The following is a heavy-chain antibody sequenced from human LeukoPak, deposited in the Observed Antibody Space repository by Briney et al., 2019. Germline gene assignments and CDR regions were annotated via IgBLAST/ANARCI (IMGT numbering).Heavy chain of an antibody. CDR3: APIPATMKRNVWFYP. V-gene: IGHV4-39*01. D-gene: IGHD2-2*01. J-gene: IGHJ5*02. CDR1: GGSISSSTYS. Sequence: SETLSLTCTVSGGSISSSTYSWGWIRQPPGKGLEWIGSMNYGGSTYYNPSLKSRVTISLDTSKNQVSLKLSSVTAADTAVYYCAPIPATMKRNVWFYPGGQGTLVTVSS. CDR2: MNYGGST.